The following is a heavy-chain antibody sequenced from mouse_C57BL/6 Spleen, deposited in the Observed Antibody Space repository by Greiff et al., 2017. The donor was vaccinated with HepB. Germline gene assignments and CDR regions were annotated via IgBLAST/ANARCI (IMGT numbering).Heavy chain of an antibody. D-gene: IGHD1-1*01. J-gene: IGHJ1*03. CDR2: ISYDGSN. CDR1: GYSITSGYY. V-gene: IGHV3-6*01. Sequence: VQLQQSGPGLVKPSQSLSLTCSVTGYSITSGYYWNWIRQFPGNKLEWMGYISYDGSNNYNPSLNNRISITRDTSKNQFFLKLNSVTTEDTATYYCARVYYGSSYRYFDVWGTGTTVTVSS. CDR3: ARVYYGSSYRYFDV.